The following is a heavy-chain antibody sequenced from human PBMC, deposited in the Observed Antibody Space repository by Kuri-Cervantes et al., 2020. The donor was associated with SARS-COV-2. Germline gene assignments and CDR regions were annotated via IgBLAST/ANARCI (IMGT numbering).Heavy chain of an antibody. CDR1: GGTFSSYA. CDR3: ARDDVVIGGGKNWFDH. J-gene: IGHJ5*02. D-gene: IGHD3-22*01. CDR2: IIPIFGTA. V-gene: IGHV1-69*13. Sequence: SVKVSCKASGGTFSSYAISWVRQAPGQGLEWMGGIIPIFGTANYAQKFQGRVTITADESTSTAYMELSSLRSEDTAVYYCARDDVVIGGGKNWFDHWGQGIPVTVSS.